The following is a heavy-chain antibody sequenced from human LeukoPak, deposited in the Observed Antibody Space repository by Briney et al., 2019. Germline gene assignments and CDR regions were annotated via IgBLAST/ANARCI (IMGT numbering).Heavy chain of an antibody. D-gene: IGHD3-10*01. CDR3: ARETPYYYGSGGSTKIRYYYYMDV. CDR2: IYYSGST. V-gene: IGHV4-59*01. J-gene: IGHJ6*03. Sequence: SETLSLTCTVSNGYISSYYWSWIRQPPGKGLEWIGYIYYSGSTNYNPSLKSRVTISVDTSKNQFSLKLSSVTAADTAVYYCARETPYYYGSGGSTKIRYYYYMDVWGKGTTVTISS. CDR1: NGYISSYY.